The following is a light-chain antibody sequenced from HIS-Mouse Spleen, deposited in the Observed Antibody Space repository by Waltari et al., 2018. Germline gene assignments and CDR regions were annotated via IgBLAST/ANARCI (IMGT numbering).Light chain of an antibody. CDR3: QSYDSSNVV. V-gene: IGLV6-57*02. Sequence: NFMLTQPHSVSESPGKTVTISCTGSSGSIASHYVQWYQQRPGSAPTPVIYEDNQRPSGVPDRFSGSIDSSSNSASLTISGLKTEDEADYYCQSYDSSNVVFGGGTKLTVL. CDR2: EDN. J-gene: IGLJ2*01. CDR1: SGSIASHY.